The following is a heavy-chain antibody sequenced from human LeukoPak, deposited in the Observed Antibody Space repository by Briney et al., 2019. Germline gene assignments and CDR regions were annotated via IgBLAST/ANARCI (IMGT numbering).Heavy chain of an antibody. D-gene: IGHD5-18*01. CDR2: ISWNSGSI. Sequence: GGSLRLSCAASGFTFDDYAMHWVRQAPGKGLEWVSGISWNSGSIDYVDSVKGRFTISRDNARNSLFLQMNSLRAEDTAFYYCARDNVRYSFVRGGYFDHWGQGALVTVSS. CDR1: GFTFDDYA. V-gene: IGHV3-9*01. CDR3: ARDNVRYSFVRGGYFDH. J-gene: IGHJ4*02.